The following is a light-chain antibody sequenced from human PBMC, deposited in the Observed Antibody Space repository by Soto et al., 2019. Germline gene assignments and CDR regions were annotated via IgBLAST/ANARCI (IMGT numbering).Light chain of an antibody. V-gene: IGLV2-14*01. CDR3: SSFRSGSTL. CDR2: EVS. J-gene: IGLJ1*01. CDR1: SSDVGAYNF. Sequence: QSALTQPASVSGSPGQSIAISCTGTSSDVGAYNFDSWYQQHPGKAPKLMIYEVSNRPSGVSSRFSGSKSGNTASLTISGLQPEDEADYYCSSFRSGSTLFGTGTKLTVL.